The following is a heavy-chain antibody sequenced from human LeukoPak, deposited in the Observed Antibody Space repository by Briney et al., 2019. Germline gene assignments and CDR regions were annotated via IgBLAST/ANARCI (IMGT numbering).Heavy chain of an antibody. Sequence: GASVKVSCKASGGTFSSYAISWVRQAPGQGLEWMGGIIPIFGTANYAQKFQGRVTITTDESTSTAYMELSSLRSEDTAVYYCAKDPSRELDIWGQGTMVTVSS. CDR1: GGTFSSYA. CDR3: AKDPSRELDI. D-gene: IGHD1-26*01. J-gene: IGHJ3*02. CDR2: IIPIFGTA. V-gene: IGHV1-69*05.